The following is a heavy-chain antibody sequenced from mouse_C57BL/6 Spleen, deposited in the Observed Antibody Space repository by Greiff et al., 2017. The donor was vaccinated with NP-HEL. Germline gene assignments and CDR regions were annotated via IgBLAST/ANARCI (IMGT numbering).Heavy chain of an antibody. CDR3: ASDYGSSYWYFDV. D-gene: IGHD1-1*01. J-gene: IGHJ1*03. CDR1: GYAFSSSW. Sequence: QVQLQQSGPELVKPGASVKISCKASGYAFSSSWMNWVKQRPGKGLEWIGRIYPGDGDTNYNGKFKGKATLTADKSSSTAYMQLSSLTSGDSAVYFCASDYGSSYWYFDVWGTGTTVTVSS. CDR2: IYPGDGDT. V-gene: IGHV1-82*01.